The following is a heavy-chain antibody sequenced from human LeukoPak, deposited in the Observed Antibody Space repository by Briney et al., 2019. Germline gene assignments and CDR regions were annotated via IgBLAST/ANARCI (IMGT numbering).Heavy chain of an antibody. J-gene: IGHJ3*02. V-gene: IGHV4-34*01. CDR2: INHSGST. Sequence: SETLSLTCAVYGGSFSGYYWSWIRQPPGKGLEWIGEINHSGSTNYNPSLKSRVTISVDTSKNQFSLKLSSVTAADTAVYYCASFSLNPDDAFDIWGQGTMVTVSS. CDR3: ASFSLNPDDAFDI. D-gene: IGHD1-14*01. CDR1: GGSFSGYY.